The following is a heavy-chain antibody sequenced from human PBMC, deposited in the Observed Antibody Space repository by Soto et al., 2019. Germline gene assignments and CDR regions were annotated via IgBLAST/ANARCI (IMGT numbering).Heavy chain of an antibody. J-gene: IGHJ4*02. CDR2: IKSDGSGT. CDR1: GFPFSSYW. V-gene: IGHV3-74*01. D-gene: IGHD3-22*01. Sequence: EVQLVESGGGLVQPGGSLRLSCAASGFPFSSYWMHWVRQVPGKGPMWVSRIKSDGSGTYYADSVQGRFIMSRDNAQDTLHLQMNSLRVEDTAVYYCVRGDGDYHDGNGYLGRHWGQGTLVTVSS. CDR3: VRGDGDYHDGNGYLGRH.